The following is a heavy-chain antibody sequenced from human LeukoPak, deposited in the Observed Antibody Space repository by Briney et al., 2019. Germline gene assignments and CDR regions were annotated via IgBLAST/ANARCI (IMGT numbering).Heavy chain of an antibody. D-gene: IGHD4-23*01. CDR1: GYTFTSYY. V-gene: IGHV1-46*03. J-gene: IGHJ4*02. CDR2: INPSGGST. CDR3: ARALGGLYFDY. Sequence: ASVKASCKASGYTFTSYYMHWVRQAPGQGLEWMGIINPSGGSTSYAQKFQGRVTMTRDTSTSTVYMELSSLRSENTAVYYCARALGGLYFDYWGQGTLVTVSS.